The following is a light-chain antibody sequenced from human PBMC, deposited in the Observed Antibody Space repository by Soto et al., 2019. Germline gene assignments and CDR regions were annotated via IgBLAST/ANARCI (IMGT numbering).Light chain of an antibody. CDR3: QSYDSSLSKV. CDR1: NSTIGAGYD. J-gene: IGLJ1*01. Sequence: QSVLTHAPSVSGAPGARVTIPRTGSNSTIGAGYDVHWYQQLPGTAPKLLIYGNSNRPSGVPDRFSGSKSDTSASLAITGLQAEDEADYYCQSYDSSLSKVFGTGTKVTVL. CDR2: GNS. V-gene: IGLV1-40*01.